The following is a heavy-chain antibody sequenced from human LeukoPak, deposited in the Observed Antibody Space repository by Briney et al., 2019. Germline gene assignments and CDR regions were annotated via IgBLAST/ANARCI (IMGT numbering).Heavy chain of an antibody. J-gene: IGHJ4*02. CDR3: ARDRESSSWFDY. Sequence: GGSLRLSCAASGFTFSIYSMNWVRQAPGKGLECVSSISSSSSYIYYADSVKGRFTISRDNAKNSLYLQMNSLRAEDTAVYYCARDRESSSWFDYWGQGTLVTVSS. D-gene: IGHD6-13*01. CDR2: ISSSSSYI. CDR1: GFTFSIYS. V-gene: IGHV3-21*01.